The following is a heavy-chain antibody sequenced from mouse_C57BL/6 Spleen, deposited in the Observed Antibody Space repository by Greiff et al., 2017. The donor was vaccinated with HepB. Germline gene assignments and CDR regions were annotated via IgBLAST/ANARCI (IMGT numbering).Heavy chain of an antibody. Sequence: QVQLKESGAELVKPGASVKISCKASGYAFSSYWMNWVKQRPGKGLEWIGQIYPGDGDTNYNGKFKGKATLTADKSSSTAYMQLSSLTSEDSAVYFCARGGLSSMDYWGQGTSVTVSS. J-gene: IGHJ4*01. CDR2: IYPGDGDT. V-gene: IGHV1-80*01. CDR3: ARGGLSSMDY. D-gene: IGHD1-1*02. CDR1: GYAFSSYW.